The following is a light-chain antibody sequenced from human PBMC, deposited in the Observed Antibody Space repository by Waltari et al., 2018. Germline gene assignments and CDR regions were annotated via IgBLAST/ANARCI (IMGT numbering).Light chain of an antibody. Sequence: QSALTQPASVSGSPGQSITLTCTGTRSDVRSYNYVSWYQQYPGNAPKLLIYAVTQRPSGVSDRFSGSKSGNTASLTISGLQAEDEADYYCCSYAGDSLYVFGTGTTVTV. V-gene: IGLV2-23*02. CDR2: AVT. CDR3: CSYAGDSLYV. J-gene: IGLJ1*01. CDR1: RSDVRSYNY.